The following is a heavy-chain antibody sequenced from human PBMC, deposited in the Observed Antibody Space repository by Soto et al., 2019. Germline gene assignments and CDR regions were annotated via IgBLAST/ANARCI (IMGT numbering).Heavy chain of an antibody. D-gene: IGHD3-9*01. Sequence: PSETLSLTCTVSGGSISSSSYYWGWIRQPPGKGLEWIGSIYYSGSTYYNPSLKSRVTISVDTSKNQLSLKLSSVTAADTAVYYCARLIDYWFDPWGQGTLVTVSS. J-gene: IGHJ5*02. CDR3: ARLIDYWFDP. V-gene: IGHV4-39*01. CDR1: GGSISSSSYY. CDR2: IYYSGST.